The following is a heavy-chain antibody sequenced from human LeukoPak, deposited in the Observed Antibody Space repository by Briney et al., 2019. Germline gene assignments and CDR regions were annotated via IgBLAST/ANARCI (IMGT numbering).Heavy chain of an antibody. V-gene: IGHV4-39*07. CDR2: IYYGGNT. D-gene: IGHD2/OR15-2a*01. CDR3: ATGAVTSTSLDY. CDR1: GGSISSSSYY. Sequence: SETLSLTCTVSGGSISSSSYYWGWIRQPPGKGLEWIGSIYYGGNTYYNPSLKSRVTISADTSKNQFSLNLSSVTAADTAMYYCATGAVTSTSLDYWGQGTLVTVSS. J-gene: IGHJ4*02.